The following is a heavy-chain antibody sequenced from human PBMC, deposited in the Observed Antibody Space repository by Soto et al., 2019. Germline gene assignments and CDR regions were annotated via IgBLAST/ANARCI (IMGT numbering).Heavy chain of an antibody. CDR1: GYTFTSYG. J-gene: IGHJ3*01. V-gene: IGHV1-18*01. D-gene: IGHD2-2*01. Sequence: QVQLVQCGAEVKKPGASVKVSCKASGYTFTSYGIIWVRQAAEQGLEWMGWISAYNGNTNYAQKLQGRVTMTTDTSTRIAYMELRCLRSDDTAVHYCARAYAYIVVVPAAVRYAFDLWGQGTMVTVSS. CDR2: ISAYNGNT. CDR3: ARAYAYIVVVPAAVRYAFDL.